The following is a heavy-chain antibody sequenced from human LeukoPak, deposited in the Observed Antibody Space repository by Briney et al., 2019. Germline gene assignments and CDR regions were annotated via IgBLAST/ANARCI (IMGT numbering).Heavy chain of an antibody. D-gene: IGHD5/OR15-5a*01. Sequence: PGGSLRPSCAASGFTFIDHYMDWVRQAPGKGLEWIGRIRNKASSYTTEYAASVKGRFTVSRDDSKNSLFLQMNSLESEDTAVYYCARRNSVTQGLDNWGQGTLVTVSS. CDR1: GFTFIDHY. CDR3: ARRNSVTQGLDN. CDR2: IRNKASSYTT. J-gene: IGHJ4*02. V-gene: IGHV3-72*01.